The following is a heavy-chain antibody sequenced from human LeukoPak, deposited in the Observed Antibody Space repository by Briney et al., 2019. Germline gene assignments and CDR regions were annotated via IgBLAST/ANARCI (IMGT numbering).Heavy chain of an antibody. CDR3: ARPLFCAFDNCGYWLGP. V-gene: IGHV1-46*01. CDR2: INPNGDAT. CDR1: GYTFTKYL. J-gene: IGHJ5*02. D-gene: IGHD1-20*01. Sequence: GASVKVSCKTSGYTFTKYLIHWVRQAPGQGLEWVGTINPNGDATNYAPRLQGRLTLTQDTSTSTVYMELRGLTPDDTAVYYCARPLFCAFDNCGYWLGPWGPGTLVTVSS.